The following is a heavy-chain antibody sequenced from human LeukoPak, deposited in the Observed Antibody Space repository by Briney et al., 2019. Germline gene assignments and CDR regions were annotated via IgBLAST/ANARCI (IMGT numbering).Heavy chain of an antibody. Sequence: SETLSLTCAVSGGSISSGNWWSWVRQPPGKGLQWIGEIFHSGSTNYNPSLKSRVTISVDNSKNQLSLTLTSVTAADTAVYYCARVTGYMIEDYFDYWGQGTLVTVSS. CDR3: ARVTGYMIEDYFDY. J-gene: IGHJ4*02. CDR1: GGSISSGNW. CDR2: IFHSGST. V-gene: IGHV4-4*02. D-gene: IGHD3-22*01.